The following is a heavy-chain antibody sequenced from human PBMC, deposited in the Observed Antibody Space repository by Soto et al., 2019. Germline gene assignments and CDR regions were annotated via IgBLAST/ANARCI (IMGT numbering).Heavy chain of an antibody. Sequence: QVQLVQSGAEVKKPGSSVNVSCKASGGTFSSYAISWLRQAPGQGPEWMGGVVPILETTIYAQKFLGRMTLTADESTTTVFMELRGLTSEDTAVYYCAKDGGRDGSSWPILYSGMDGWGPGTTVTVSS. CDR3: AKDGGRDGSSWPILYSGMDG. CDR1: GGTFSSYA. CDR2: VVPILETT. D-gene: IGHD2-21*01. J-gene: IGHJ6*01. V-gene: IGHV1-69*01.